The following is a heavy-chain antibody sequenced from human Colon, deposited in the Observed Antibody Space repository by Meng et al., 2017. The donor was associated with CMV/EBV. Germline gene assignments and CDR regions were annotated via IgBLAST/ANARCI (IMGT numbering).Heavy chain of an antibody. CDR3: AKGGIATRPGEY. Sequence: GESLKISCAASGFTFSSYWMYWVRQAPGEGLVWVSRINTDGTSIVYADSVNGRFTISRDNAKNTLHLQMNSLRDEDTAVYYCAKGGIATRPGEYWGQGTLVTVSS. V-gene: IGHV3-74*01. J-gene: IGHJ4*02. D-gene: IGHD6-6*01. CDR1: GFTFSSYW. CDR2: INTDGTSI.